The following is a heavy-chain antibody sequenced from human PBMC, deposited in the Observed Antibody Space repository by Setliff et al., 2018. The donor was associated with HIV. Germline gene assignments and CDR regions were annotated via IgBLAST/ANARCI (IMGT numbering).Heavy chain of an antibody. CDR1: GGSFSGYY. Sequence: SETLSLTCAVYGGSFSGYYWSWIRQPPGKGLEWNGGINHDRTTNYNPSLKSRVTISVDTSKNQFSPTRNSVTAAYTAVYYCARGSRQLTIFGVVFKTNYYFMDVWGKGTAVTVSS. CDR3: ARGSRQLTIFGVVFKTNYYFMDV. J-gene: IGHJ6*03. D-gene: IGHD3-3*01. V-gene: IGHV4-34*01. CDR2: INHDRTT.